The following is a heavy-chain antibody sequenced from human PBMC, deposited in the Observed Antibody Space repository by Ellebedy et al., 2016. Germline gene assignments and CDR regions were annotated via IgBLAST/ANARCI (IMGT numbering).Heavy chain of an antibody. CDR1: GGSISSYY. CDR3: ARDSRFLEWLMDV. D-gene: IGHD3-3*01. Sequence: SETLSLTCTVSGGSISSYYWSWIRQPPGKGLEWIGYIYYSGSTNYNPSLKSRVTISVDTSKNQFSLKLSSVTAADTAVYYCARDSRFLEWLMDVWGQGTTVTVSS. CDR2: IYYSGST. V-gene: IGHV4-59*01. J-gene: IGHJ6*02.